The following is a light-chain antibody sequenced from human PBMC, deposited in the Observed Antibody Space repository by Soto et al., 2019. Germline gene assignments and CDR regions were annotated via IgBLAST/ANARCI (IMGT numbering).Light chain of an antibody. V-gene: IGKV3-20*01. CDR3: QQYGSSPWT. J-gene: IGKJ1*01. CDR1: QGVGSNY. CDR2: GAS. Sequence: EIVLTQSPGTLSLSPGERATLSCKASQGVGSNYLAWYQQKPGQAPRPLIYGASSRATAIPDSFSGSGSGADFTLTISRLEPEDCAVYYCQQYGSSPWTFGQGTTVEIK.